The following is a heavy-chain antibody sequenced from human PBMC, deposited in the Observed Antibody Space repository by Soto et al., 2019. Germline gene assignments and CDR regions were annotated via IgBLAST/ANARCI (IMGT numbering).Heavy chain of an antibody. CDR1: GGSISSYY. V-gene: IGHV4-59*01. CDR3: ARVSIVGAPAIDY. J-gene: IGHJ4*02. Sequence: PSETLSLTCTVSGGSISSYYWSWIRQPPGKGLEWIGYIYYSGSTNYNPSLKSRVTISVDTSKNQFSLKLSSVTAADTAVYYCARVSIVGAPAIDYWGQGTLVTVSS. CDR2: IYYSGST. D-gene: IGHD1-26*01.